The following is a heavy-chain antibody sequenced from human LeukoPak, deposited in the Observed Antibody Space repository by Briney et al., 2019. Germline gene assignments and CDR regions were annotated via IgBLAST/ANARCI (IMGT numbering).Heavy chain of an antibody. J-gene: IGHJ4*02. V-gene: IGHV1-24*01. CDR2: FDPEDGET. CDR1: GYTLTELS. D-gene: IGHD2-2*02. Sequence: GASVKVSCKVSGYTLTELSMHWVRQAPGKGLEWMGGFDPEDGETIYAQKVQGRVTMTEDTSTHTGYMELSSLRSEDTAVYYCATLYCSSTSCYKGFDYWGQGSLVTVSS. CDR3: ATLYCSSTSCYKGFDY.